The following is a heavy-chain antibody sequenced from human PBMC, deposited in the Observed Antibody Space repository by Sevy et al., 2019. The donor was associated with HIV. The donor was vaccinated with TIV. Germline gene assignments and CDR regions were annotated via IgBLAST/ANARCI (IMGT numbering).Heavy chain of an antibody. CDR2: IYYSGSI. CDR1: GDSISSYF. D-gene: IGHD2-15*01. CDR3: ARDSAVVPRALVY. Sequence: SETLSLTCNVSGDSISSYFWSWFRQPPGKGLEWIGYIYYSGSIDYNHSLRSRVTISLDTSKKHLSMNLRSVTAADTAVYYCARDSAVVPRALVYWGQRILVTASS. J-gene: IGHJ4*02. V-gene: IGHV4-59*01.